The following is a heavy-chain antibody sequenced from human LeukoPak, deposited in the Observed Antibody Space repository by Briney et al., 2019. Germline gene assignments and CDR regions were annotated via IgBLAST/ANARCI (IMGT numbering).Heavy chain of an antibody. CDR3: ARGPVYYGSGTLNWFDP. V-gene: IGHV1-69*13. CDR1: GGTFSSYA. J-gene: IGHJ5*02. Sequence: GASVKVSCKASGGTFSSYAINWVRQAPGQGLEWMGGIIPIFGTANYAQKFQGRVTITADESTSTAYMELSSVTAADTAVYYCARGPVYYGSGTLNWFDPWGQGTLVTVSS. D-gene: IGHD3-10*01. CDR2: IIPIFGTA.